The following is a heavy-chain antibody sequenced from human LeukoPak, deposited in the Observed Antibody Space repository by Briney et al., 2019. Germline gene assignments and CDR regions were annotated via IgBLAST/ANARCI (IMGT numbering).Heavy chain of an antibody. CDR3: TTERSSSCYSGPLCDF. CDR2: ISYDGSNK. V-gene: IGHV3-30*03. J-gene: IGHJ4*02. CDR1: GFTFSSYG. Sequence: GGSLRLSCAASGFTFSSYGMHWVRQAPGKGLEWVAVISYDGSNKYYADSVKGRFTISRDNSKNTLYLQMNSLRTEDTAVYYCTTERSSSCYSGPLCDFWGQGTLVTVSS. D-gene: IGHD2-2*01.